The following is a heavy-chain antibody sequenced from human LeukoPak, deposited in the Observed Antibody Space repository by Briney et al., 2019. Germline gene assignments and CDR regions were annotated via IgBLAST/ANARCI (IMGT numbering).Heavy chain of an antibody. CDR3: ARENGSGSNY. D-gene: IGHD6-19*01. Sequence: SVKVSCKASGGTFTSYAISWVRQAPGQGLEWMGGIIPIFGTAKYAQNFQGRVTITADESTSTAYMELRSLRSDDTAVYYCARENGSGSNYWGQGTLVTVSS. J-gene: IGHJ4*02. CDR2: IIPIFGTA. CDR1: GGTFTSYA. V-gene: IGHV1-69*13.